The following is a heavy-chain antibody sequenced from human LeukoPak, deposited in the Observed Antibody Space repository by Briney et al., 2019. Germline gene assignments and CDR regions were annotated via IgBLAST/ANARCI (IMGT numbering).Heavy chain of an antibody. D-gene: IGHD5-18*01. CDR3: ARTGGYNYGPGDL. CDR1: GYSFTAYW. Sequence: GESLKISCRGSGYSFTAYWIRWGRQMPGKGLEWMGRIDPYDSNTNFSPSFQGHVTISVDKSISTAYLQWSSLKAADTAMYYCARTGGYNYGPGDLWGQGTLVTVSS. CDR2: IDPYDSNT. J-gene: IGHJ5*02. V-gene: IGHV5-10-1*01.